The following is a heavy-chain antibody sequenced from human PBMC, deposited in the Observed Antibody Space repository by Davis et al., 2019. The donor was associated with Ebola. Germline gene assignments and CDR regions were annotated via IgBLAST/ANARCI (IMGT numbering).Heavy chain of an antibody. Sequence: PGGSLRLSCAASGFTFSDHYMDWVRQAPGKGLEWVGRTRNKANSYTTEYAASVKGRFTISRDDSKNTLYLQMNSLRAEDTAVYYCSGWHRAYYYGMDVWGQGTTVTVSS. CDR2: TRNKANSYTT. V-gene: IGHV3-72*01. CDR1: GFTFSDHY. D-gene: IGHD3-10*01. J-gene: IGHJ6*02. CDR3: SGWHRAYYYGMDV.